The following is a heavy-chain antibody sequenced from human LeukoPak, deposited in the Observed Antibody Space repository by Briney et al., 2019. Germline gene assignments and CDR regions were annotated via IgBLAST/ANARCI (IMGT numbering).Heavy chain of an antibody. CDR3: ARHARDGYKTEYFQH. CDR2: IYTSGST. Sequence: SETLSLTCTVSGVSMSAFQWSWVRQSPEKGLEWIGYIYTSGSTNYNPSPKSRVTISVDTSKNQFSLKLSSVTAADTAVYYCARHARDGYKTEYFQHWGPGTLVTVSS. V-gene: IGHV4-4*09. CDR1: GVSMSAFQ. D-gene: IGHD5-24*01. J-gene: IGHJ1*01.